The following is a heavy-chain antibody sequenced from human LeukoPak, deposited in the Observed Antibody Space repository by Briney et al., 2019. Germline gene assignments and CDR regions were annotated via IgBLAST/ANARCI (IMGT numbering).Heavy chain of an antibody. D-gene: IGHD2-2*01. Sequence: ASVKVSCKASGYTFMSDDINWARQAPGQGLEWMGWMNPNNGHTGYAQKFQGRVTMTRDTSISTAYMELSSLRSEDTAVYYCARTPGYCSSTSCATYYMDVWGKGTTVTVSS. CDR3: ARTPGYCSSTSCATYYMDV. J-gene: IGHJ6*03. V-gene: IGHV1-8*01. CDR1: GYTFMSDD. CDR2: MNPNNGHT.